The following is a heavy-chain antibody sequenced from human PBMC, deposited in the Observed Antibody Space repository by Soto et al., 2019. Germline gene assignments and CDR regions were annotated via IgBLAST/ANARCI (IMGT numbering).Heavy chain of an antibody. Sequence: SETLSLTXVVSGGSISSGDYSWSWIRQPPGKGLEWIGYIYHSGSTYYNPSLKSRVTISVDRSKNQFSLKLSSVTAADTALYYCARGNIYGDYYYYYAMDVWGQGTTVTVSS. V-gene: IGHV4-30-2*01. CDR2: IYHSGST. D-gene: IGHD4-17*01. CDR1: GGSISSGDYS. J-gene: IGHJ6*02. CDR3: ARGNIYGDYYYYYAMDV.